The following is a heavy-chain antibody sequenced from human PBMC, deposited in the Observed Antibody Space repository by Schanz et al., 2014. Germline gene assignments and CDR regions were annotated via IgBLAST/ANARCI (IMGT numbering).Heavy chain of an antibody. Sequence: LQLVESGGGVVQPGRSLRLSCAASGFPFRSYVMHWVRQAPGKGLEWLSYISRDGTTSYYADSVKGRFTISRDNAKNSLYLEMTSLRGEDTAVYYCARENLNWEAFDIWGQGTMVTVSS. V-gene: IGHV3-48*04. J-gene: IGHJ3*02. CDR1: GFPFRSYV. CDR2: ISRDGTTS. CDR3: ARENLNWEAFDI. D-gene: IGHD7-27*01.